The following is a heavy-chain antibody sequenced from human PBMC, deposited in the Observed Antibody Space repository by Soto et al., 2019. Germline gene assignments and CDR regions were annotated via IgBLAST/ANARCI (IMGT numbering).Heavy chain of an antibody. D-gene: IGHD4-17*01. Sequence: QVQLVQSGAEVKKPGASVKVSCKASGYTFTSYYMHWVRQAPGQGLEWMGIINPSGGSTSYAQKFQGRVTMTRDTSTSTVYMELSSLRSEATAVYYCASSATVTRFDYWGQGTLVTVSS. CDR2: INPSGGST. CDR3: ASSATVTRFDY. CDR1: GYTFTSYY. V-gene: IGHV1-46*03. J-gene: IGHJ4*02.